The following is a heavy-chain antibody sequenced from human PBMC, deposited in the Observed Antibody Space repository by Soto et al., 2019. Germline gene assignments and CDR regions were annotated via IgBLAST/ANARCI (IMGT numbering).Heavy chain of an antibody. J-gene: IGHJ6*02. CDR2: IYYSGIT. CDR1: GGSMISYY. V-gene: IGHV4-59*01. Sequence: TLSLTCTVSGGSMISYYWSWIRQPPGRGLEWIGYIYYSGITNYNPSLKSRVTISVDTSKNQFSLKLSSVTAADTAVYYCARYKSNYYYGMDVWGQGTTVTVS. D-gene: IGHD1-20*01. CDR3: ARYKSNYYYGMDV.